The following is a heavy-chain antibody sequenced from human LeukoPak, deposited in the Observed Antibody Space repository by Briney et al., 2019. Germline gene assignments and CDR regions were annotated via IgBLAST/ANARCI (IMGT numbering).Heavy chain of an antibody. Sequence: SETLSLTCTVSGGSIKSGDYYWSWIRQPPGKGLDWIGYIYYSGSTYYNPSLKSRLTISVDTSKNQFSLKLSSVTAADTAVYYCAREVRGVSFFDSWGQGTLVTVPS. D-gene: IGHD3-10*01. CDR1: GGSIKSGDYY. J-gene: IGHJ4*02. CDR3: AREVRGVSFFDS. V-gene: IGHV4-30-4*01. CDR2: IYYSGST.